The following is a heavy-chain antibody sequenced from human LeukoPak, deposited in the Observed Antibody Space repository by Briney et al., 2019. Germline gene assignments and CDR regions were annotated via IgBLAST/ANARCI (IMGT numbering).Heavy chain of an antibody. CDR1: GFIFSDYG. Sequence: PGGSLRLSCAASGFIFSDYGMHWVRQAPGKGLEWVAVISYDGGEIHYGDSVEGRFTISRDNAKNSLYLQMNSLRAEDTAVYYCAREGPSVTPYYWGQGTLVTVSS. CDR2: ISYDGGEI. V-gene: IGHV3-33*05. D-gene: IGHD4-17*01. J-gene: IGHJ4*02. CDR3: AREGPSVTPYY.